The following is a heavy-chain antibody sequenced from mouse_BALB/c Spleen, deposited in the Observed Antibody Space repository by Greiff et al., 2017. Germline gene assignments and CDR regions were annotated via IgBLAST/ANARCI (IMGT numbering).Heavy chain of an antibody. Sequence: VKLQESGPGLVAPSQSLSITCTVSGFSLTSYGVHWVRQPPGKGLEWLGVIWAGGSTNYNSALMSRLSISKDNSKSQVFLKMNSLQTDDTAMYYCARDRDCHYAMDYWGQGTSVTVSS. V-gene: IGHV2-9*02. D-gene: IGHD2-13*01. J-gene: IGHJ4*01. CDR3: ARDRDCHYAMDY. CDR2: IWAGGST. CDR1: GFSLTSYG.